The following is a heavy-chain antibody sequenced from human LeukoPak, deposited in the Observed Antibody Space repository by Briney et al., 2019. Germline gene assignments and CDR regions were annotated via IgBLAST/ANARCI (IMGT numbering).Heavy chain of an antibody. CDR3: ARVTRILGPTPTNFDC. CDR2: ISAYKGNT. J-gene: IGHJ4*02. V-gene: IGHV1-18*01. Sequence: ASVTVSCRTSGYTFTSYGISWVRQAPGQGLEWMGLISAYKGNTIYAQKFQGRVTMTTDTSTTTAYMELRSLRSDDTAIYYCARVTRILGPTPTNFDCWGQGTLVTVSS. CDR1: GYTFTSYG. D-gene: IGHD1-26*01.